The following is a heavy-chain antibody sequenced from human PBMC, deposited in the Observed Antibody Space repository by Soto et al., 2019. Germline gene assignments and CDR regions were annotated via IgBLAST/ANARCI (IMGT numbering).Heavy chain of an antibody. V-gene: IGHV1-69*01. Sequence: QVQLVQSGAEVKKPGSSVKVSCKASGGTFSSYAISWVRQAPGQGLEWMGGIIPIFGTANYAQKFQGRVTITADESTSTAYMGLSSLRSEDTAVYYCARGRVEMATIRGGGWYFDLWGRGTLVTVSS. CDR2: IIPIFGTA. CDR3: ARGRVEMATIRGGGWYFDL. J-gene: IGHJ2*01. D-gene: IGHD5-12*01. CDR1: GGTFSSYA.